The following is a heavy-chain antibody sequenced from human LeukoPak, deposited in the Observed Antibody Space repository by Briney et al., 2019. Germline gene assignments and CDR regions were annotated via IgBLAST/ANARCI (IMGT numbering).Heavy chain of an antibody. D-gene: IGHD3-10*01. CDR3: ARGGVPPPDNYYYYGMDV. J-gene: IGHJ6*02. CDR1: GYTFTSYE. CDR2: MNPNSGNT. V-gene: IGHV1-8*01. Sequence: ASVKVSCKASGYTFTSYEINWARQATGQGLEWMGWMNPNSGNTGYAQKFQGRVTMTRNTSISTAYMELSSLRSEDTAVYYCARGGVPPPDNYYYYGMDVWGQGTTVSVSS.